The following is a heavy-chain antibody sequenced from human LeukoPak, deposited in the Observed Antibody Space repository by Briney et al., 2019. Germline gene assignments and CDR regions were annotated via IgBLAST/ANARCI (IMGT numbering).Heavy chain of an antibody. J-gene: IGHJ6*02. Sequence: SETLSLTCTVSGGSISSYYWSWIRQPPGKGLEWIGYIYYSGSTNYNPSPKSRVTISVDTSKNQFSLKLSSVTAADTAVYYCARTQIAAYYYYGMDVWGQGTTVTVSS. CDR3: ARTQIAAYYYYGMDV. V-gene: IGHV4-59*12. CDR1: GGSISSYY. D-gene: IGHD6-13*01. CDR2: IYYSGST.